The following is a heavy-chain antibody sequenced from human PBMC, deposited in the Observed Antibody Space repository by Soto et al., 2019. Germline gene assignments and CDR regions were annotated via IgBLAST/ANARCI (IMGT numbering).Heavy chain of an antibody. J-gene: IGHJ4*02. V-gene: IGHV3-30-3*01. CDR1: GFTFSSYA. D-gene: IGHD2-15*01. CDR3: ARFKGCSGGSCYSYFDY. CDR2: ISYDGSNK. Sequence: QVQLVESGGGVVQPGRSLRLSCAASGFTFSSYAMHWVRQAPGKGLEWVAVISYDGSNKYYADSVKGRFTISRDNSKNPLELQMDSLRAEDTAVYYCARFKGCSGGSCYSYFDYWGQGTLVTVSS.